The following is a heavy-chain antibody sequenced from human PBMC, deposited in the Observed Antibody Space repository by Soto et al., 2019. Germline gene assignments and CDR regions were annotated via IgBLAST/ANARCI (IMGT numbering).Heavy chain of an antibody. CDR2: FDPEDGET. D-gene: IGHD3-10*01. CDR1: GYTLTELS. V-gene: IGHV1-24*01. CDR3: ATAAPITKAFDI. Sequence: ASVKVSCKVSGYTLTELSMHWVRQAPGKGLEWVGGFDPEDGETIYAQKFQGRVTMTEDTSTDTAYMELSSLRSEDTAVYYCATAAPITKAFDIWGQGTMVTVSS. J-gene: IGHJ3*02.